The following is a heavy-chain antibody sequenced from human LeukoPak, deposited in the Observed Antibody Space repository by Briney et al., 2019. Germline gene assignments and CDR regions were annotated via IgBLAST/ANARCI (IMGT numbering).Heavy chain of an antibody. CDR2: IYPGDSDT. CDR3: ARRQGCSSTSCPPDY. CDR1: GYRFTNYW. J-gene: IGHJ4*02. V-gene: IGHV5-51*01. Sequence: HGESLKISCKGSGYRFTNYWIGWVRQMPGKGLEWMGIIYPGDSDTRYSPSFQGQVTMSADKSINTAYLQWSSLKASDTAMYYCARRQGCSSTSCPPDYWGQGTLVTVSP. D-gene: IGHD2-2*01.